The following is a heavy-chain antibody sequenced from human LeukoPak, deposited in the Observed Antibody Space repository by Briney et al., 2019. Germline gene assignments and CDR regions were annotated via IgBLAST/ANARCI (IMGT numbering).Heavy chain of an antibody. D-gene: IGHD3-3*01. CDR1: GGSFSGYY. V-gene: IGHV4-34*01. CDR3: ARADFWSGYYTLDY. J-gene: IGHJ4*02. CDR2: INHSGST. Sequence: SETLSLTCAVYGGSFSGYYWSWIRQPPGKGLEWIGEINHSGSTNYNPSLKSRVTISVDTSKNQFSLKLSSVTAADTAVYYCARADFWSGYYTLDYWGQGTLVTISS.